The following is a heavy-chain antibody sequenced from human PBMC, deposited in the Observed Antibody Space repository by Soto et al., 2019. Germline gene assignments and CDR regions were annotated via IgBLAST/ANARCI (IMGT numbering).Heavy chain of an antibody. CDR2: ISSNGGST. D-gene: IGHD3-3*01. V-gene: IGHV3-64*01. CDR3: ARSDYDFWSGYYDFFDY. CDR1: GFTFSSYA. Sequence: SLRLSCAASGFTFSSYAMHWVRQAPGKGLEYVSAISSNGGSTYYANSVKGRFTISRDNSKNTLYLQMGSLRAEDMAVYYCARSDYDFWSGYYDFFDYWGQGTLVTVSS. J-gene: IGHJ4*02.